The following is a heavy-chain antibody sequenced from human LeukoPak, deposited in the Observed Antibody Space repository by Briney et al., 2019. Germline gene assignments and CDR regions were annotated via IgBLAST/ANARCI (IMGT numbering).Heavy chain of an antibody. D-gene: IGHD2-2*01. CDR2: ISGSGGST. CDR3: AQSAAGYCSSTSCYAYYYYYMDV. J-gene: IGHJ6*03. Sequence: GGSLRLSCAASGFTFSNYAMSWVRQAPGKGLEWVSAISGSGGSTYCADSVKGRFTISRDNSKNTLYLQMNSLRAEDTAVYYCAQSAAGYCSSTSCYAYYYYYMDVWGKGTTVTVSS. V-gene: IGHV3-23*01. CDR1: GFTFSNYA.